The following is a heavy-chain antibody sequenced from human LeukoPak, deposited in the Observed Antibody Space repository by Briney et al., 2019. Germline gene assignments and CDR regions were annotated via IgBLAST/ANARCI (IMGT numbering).Heavy chain of an antibody. CDR2: INDLGTAT. CDR1: GW. CDR3: ASVFES. J-gene: IGHJ4*02. Sequence: PGGSLRLSRADSGWTHWVRQAPGKGLVWVSGINDLGTATYYADSVKGRFTISRDNVKNTVSLQMNSLSAEDTAVYYCASVFESWGQGFLVTVSS. V-gene: IGHV3-74*01.